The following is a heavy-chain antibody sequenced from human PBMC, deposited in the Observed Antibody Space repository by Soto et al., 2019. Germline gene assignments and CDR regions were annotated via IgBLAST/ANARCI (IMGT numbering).Heavy chain of an antibody. D-gene: IGHD6-6*01. CDR2: ISSSSRTI. CDR3: AKRSSSSTFDY. Sequence: GGSLRLSCAASGFTFSSYSMNWVRQAPGKGLEWVSHISSSSRTIYYADSVKGRFTISRDNSKNTLYLQMNSLRAEDTAVYYCAKRSSSSTFDYWGQGTLVTVSS. J-gene: IGHJ4*02. CDR1: GFTFSSYS. V-gene: IGHV3-48*01.